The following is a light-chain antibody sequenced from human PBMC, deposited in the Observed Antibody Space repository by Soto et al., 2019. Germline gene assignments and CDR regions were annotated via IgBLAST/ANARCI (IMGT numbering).Light chain of an antibody. V-gene: IGKV3-11*01. CDR2: DAS. J-gene: IGKJ1*01. CDR3: QQRTKWRT. CDR1: QSVSSS. Sequence: EIVLTQSPATLSLSPGERATLSCRASQSVSSSLAWYQQKPGQAPRLLIYDASNRATGIPARFSGSGSGTDFTLTISSLEPEDFAVYYCQQRTKWRTFGQGPKVDI.